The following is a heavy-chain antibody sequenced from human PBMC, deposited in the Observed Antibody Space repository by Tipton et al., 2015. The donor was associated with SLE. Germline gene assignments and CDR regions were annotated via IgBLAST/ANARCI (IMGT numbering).Heavy chain of an antibody. CDR2: FSESGTR. Sequence: RSLRLSCVASGFTFEDYVIHWVRQAPGKGLEWVAGFSESGTRAYADSVKGRFTMSRDNAENSLYLQMDSLRDEDTALYYCAKEFIYDYSADRAFDIWGQGTMVIVSS. CDR3: AKEFIYDYSADRAFDI. CDR1: GFTFEDYV. V-gene: IGHV3-9*01. D-gene: IGHD3-16*01. J-gene: IGHJ3*02.